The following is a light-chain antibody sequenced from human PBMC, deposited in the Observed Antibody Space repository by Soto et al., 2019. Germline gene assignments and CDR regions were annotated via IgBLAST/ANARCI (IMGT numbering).Light chain of an antibody. J-gene: IGKJ1*01. V-gene: IGKV3-20*01. CDR3: LRYGTSLGCT. CDR2: ATS. Sequence: VLKNSPATVSLSQGERATLSCRASQSVSSYLAWYRQRPGQAPRLLIYATSSRATGIPARFSGSGSGTDFTLTISILEPADFAVYYCLRYGTSLGCTFAQVTKVDIK. CDR1: QSVSSY.